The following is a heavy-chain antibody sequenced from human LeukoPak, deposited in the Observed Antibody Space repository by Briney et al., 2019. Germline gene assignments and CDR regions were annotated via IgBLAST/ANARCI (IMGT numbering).Heavy chain of an antibody. CDR2: ISSSSSYI. J-gene: IGHJ4*02. D-gene: IGHD5-24*01. V-gene: IGHV3-21*01. CDR3: ARHEEVEMATIWYTGYYFDY. CDR1: GFTFSSYS. Sequence: GGSLRLSCAASGFTFSSYSMNWVRQAPGKGLEWVSSISSSSSYIYYVDSVKGRFTISRDNAKNSLYLQMNSLRAEDTAVYYCARHEEVEMATIWYTGYYFDYWGQGTLVTVSS.